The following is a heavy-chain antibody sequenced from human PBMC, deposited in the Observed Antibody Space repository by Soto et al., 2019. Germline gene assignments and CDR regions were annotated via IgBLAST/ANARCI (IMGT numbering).Heavy chain of an antibody. CDR1: GFTFSAYY. V-gene: IGHV3-11*01. D-gene: IGHD5-12*01. J-gene: IGHJ6*02. CDR3: ARGATYYYYAMDV. CDR2: ISSSGTI. Sequence: QVQLVESGGDLVKPGGSLRLSCAASGFTFSAYYMSWIRQAPGKGLEWVAYISSSGTIYYADSVKGRFTISRDNAKNSLYLQMNSLRAEDTAVYWCARGATYYYYAMDVWGQGTTVIVS.